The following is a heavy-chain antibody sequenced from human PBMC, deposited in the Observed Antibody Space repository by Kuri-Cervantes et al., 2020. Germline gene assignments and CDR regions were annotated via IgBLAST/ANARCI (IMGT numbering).Heavy chain of an antibody. CDR3: ARDPSYYDSSGYFDY. V-gene: IGHV3-30*03. D-gene: IGHD3-22*01. Sequence: GESLKISCAASGFTFTNYGMHWVRQAPGKGLEWVAVISYDGGNKYYADSVKGRFTISRDNSKNTLYLQMNSLRAEDTAVYYCARDPSYYDSSGYFDYWGQGTLVTVSS. CDR2: ISYDGGNK. CDR1: GFTFTNYG. J-gene: IGHJ4*02.